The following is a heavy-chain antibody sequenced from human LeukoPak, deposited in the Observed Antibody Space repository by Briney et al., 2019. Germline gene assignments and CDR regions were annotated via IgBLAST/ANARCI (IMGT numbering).Heavy chain of an antibody. Sequence: ASVKVSCKASDYTSTSYYLNWLRQPPGQGLKGLGIINPSGGSTSYAQKFQGRVTMTRDTSTSTVYMELSSLRSEDTAVYYCARAHQLPNYYYMDVWGKGTTVTVSS. D-gene: IGHD2-2*01. CDR3: ARAHQLPNYYYMDV. CDR2: INPSGGST. J-gene: IGHJ6*03. V-gene: IGHV1-46*01. CDR1: DYTSTSYY.